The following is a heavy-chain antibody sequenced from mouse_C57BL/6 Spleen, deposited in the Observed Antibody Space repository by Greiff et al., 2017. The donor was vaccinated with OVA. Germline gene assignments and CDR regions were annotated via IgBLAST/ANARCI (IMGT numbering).Heavy chain of an antibody. CDR3: ARSDYYGSSSRYWYFEV. CDR1: GYTFTNYW. V-gene: IGHV1-63*01. CDR2: IYPGGGYT. D-gene: IGHD1-1*01. J-gene: IGHJ1*03. Sequence: VKLMESGAELVRPGTSVKMSCKASGYTFTNYWIGWAKQRPGHGLEWIGDIYPGGGYTNYNEKFKGKATLTADKSSSTAYMQFSSLTSEDSAIYYCARSDYYGSSSRYWYFEVWGTGTTVTVSS.